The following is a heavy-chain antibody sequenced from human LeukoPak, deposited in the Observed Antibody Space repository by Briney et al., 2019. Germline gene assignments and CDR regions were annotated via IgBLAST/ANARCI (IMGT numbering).Heavy chain of an antibody. J-gene: IGHJ3*02. CDR3: ARDEGMATSRAFDI. CDR2: ISSNGGST. V-gene: IGHV3-64*01. D-gene: IGHD5-24*01. Sequence: GGSLRLSCAASGFTFSSYAMHWVRQAPGKGLEYVSAISSNGGSTYYANSVKGRFTISRDNSKNTLYLQMGSLRAEDMAVYYCARDEGMATSRAFDIWGQGTMVTVSS. CDR1: GFTFSSYA.